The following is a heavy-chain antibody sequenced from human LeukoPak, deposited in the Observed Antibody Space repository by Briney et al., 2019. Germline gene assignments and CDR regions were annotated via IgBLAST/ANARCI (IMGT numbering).Heavy chain of an antibody. J-gene: IGHJ4*02. D-gene: IGHD6-13*01. V-gene: IGHV1-2*02. CDR3: AREYVADSSPLFDY. Sequence: APLKLSCKASGYSFIGYSMHWVRHAPGPGLEWMGWINPNTGGTNYAQKFQGRVTMTRDTSISTAYMELSSLRSDDTAVYHCAREYVADSSPLFDYWGQGSLVTVSS. CDR2: INPNTGGT. CDR1: GYSFIGYS.